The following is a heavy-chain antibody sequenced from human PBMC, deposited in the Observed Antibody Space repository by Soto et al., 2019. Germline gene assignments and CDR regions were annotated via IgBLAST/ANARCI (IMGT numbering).Heavy chain of an antibody. CDR1: GYSFTSYW. Sequence: GESLKISCKASGYSFTSYWIGWVRQMPGKGLEWMGVIYPDNSDTRYSLPFQGQVTISVDKSISTAYLQWSSLKAADTAMYYCARCPNGYNCDYWGQGTLVTVSS. V-gene: IGHV5-51*01. CDR2: IYPDNSDT. J-gene: IGHJ4*02. D-gene: IGHD2-8*01. CDR3: ARCPNGYNCDY.